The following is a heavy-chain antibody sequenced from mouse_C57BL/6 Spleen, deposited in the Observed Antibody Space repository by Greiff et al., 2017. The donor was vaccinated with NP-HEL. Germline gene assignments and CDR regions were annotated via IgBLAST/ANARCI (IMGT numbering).Heavy chain of an antibody. D-gene: IGHD2-3*01. CDR3: ARYDGYYLYYFDY. CDR1: GYAFSSSW. J-gene: IGHJ2*01. V-gene: IGHV1-82*01. Sequence: QVQLKESGPELVKPGASVKISCKASGYAFSSSWMNWVKQRPGTGLEWIGRIYPGDGDTNYNGKFKGKATLTADKSSSTAYMQLSSLTSEDSAVYFCARYDGYYLYYFDYWGQGTTLTVSS. CDR2: IYPGDGDT.